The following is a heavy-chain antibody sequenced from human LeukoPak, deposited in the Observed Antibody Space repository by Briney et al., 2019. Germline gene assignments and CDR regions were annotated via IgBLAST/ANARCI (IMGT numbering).Heavy chain of an antibody. CDR2: IYYSGST. CDR3: ARRVGYCSSTSCYILSDY. J-gene: IGHJ4*02. V-gene: IGHV4-39*01. Sequence: PSETLSLTCTVSGGSISSSSYYWGWIRQPPGKGLEWIGSIYYSGSTYYNPSLKRRGTISIDTLKTQFSLKLSSVTAADPAVYYCARRVGYCSSTSCYILSDYWGQGTLVTVSS. D-gene: IGHD2-2*02. CDR1: GGSISSSSYY.